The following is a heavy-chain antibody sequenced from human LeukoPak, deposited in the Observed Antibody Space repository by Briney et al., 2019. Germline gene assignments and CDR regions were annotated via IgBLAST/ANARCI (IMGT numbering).Heavy chain of an antibody. V-gene: IGHV1-69*13. CDR1: GGTFSSYA. J-gene: IGHJ4*02. D-gene: IGHD4-17*01. CDR2: IIPIFGTA. CDR3: ATLYGDYERGWYFDY. Sequence: ASVKVSCKASGGTFSSYAISWVRQAPGQGLEWMGGIIPIFGTANYAQKFQGRVTITADESTSTAYMELSSLRSEDTAVYYCATLYGDYERGWYFDYWGQGTLVTVSS.